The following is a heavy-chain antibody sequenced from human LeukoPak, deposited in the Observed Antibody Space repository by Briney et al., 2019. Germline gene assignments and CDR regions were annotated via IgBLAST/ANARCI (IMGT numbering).Heavy chain of an antibody. J-gene: IGHJ5*02. CDR2: IYYSGST. CDR3: AREGYYGSGGSNWFDP. CDR1: GSSISSGDYY. Sequence: SETLSLTCTVSGSSISSGDYYWSWIRQPPGKGLERIGYIYYSGSTYYNPSLKSRVTISVDTSKNQFSLKLSSVTAADTAVYYCAREGYYGSGGSNWFDPWGLGTLVTVSS. V-gene: IGHV4-30-4*01. D-gene: IGHD3-10*01.